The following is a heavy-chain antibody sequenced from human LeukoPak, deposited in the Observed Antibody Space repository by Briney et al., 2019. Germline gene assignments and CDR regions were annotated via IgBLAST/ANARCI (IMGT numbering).Heavy chain of an antibody. CDR3: ARDLDTYGYLDY. Sequence: PGGSLRLSCVASGFTFSTYCMNWVRQAPGNGLEWVANIKQDGREKYYVDSVKGRFTISRDNAKNSLYLQMDSLRAEDTAVYYCARDLDTYGYLDYWGQGALVTVCS. V-gene: IGHV3-7*01. CDR2: IKQDGREK. CDR1: GFTFSTYC. J-gene: IGHJ4*02. D-gene: IGHD5-18*01.